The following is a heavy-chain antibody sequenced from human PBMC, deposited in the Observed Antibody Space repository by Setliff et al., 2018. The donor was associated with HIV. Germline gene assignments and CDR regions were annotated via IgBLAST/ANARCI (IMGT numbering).Heavy chain of an antibody. CDR1: GFTFSSYA. D-gene: IGHD5-12*01. J-gene: IGHJ4*02. CDR3: AKDPRAAVATICDY. Sequence: GGSLRLSCTASGFTFSSYAMSWVRQAPGKGLEWVSGITGSGDNTYYADNVEGRFTISRDNSQNTLYLQMNSLRAEDTAVYYCAKDPRAAVATICDYWGQGTLVTVSS. V-gene: IGHV3-23*01. CDR2: ITGSGDNT.